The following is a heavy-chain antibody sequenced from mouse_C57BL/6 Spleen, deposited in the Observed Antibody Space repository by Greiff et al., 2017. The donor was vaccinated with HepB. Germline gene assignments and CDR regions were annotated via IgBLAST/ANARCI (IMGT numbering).Heavy chain of an antibody. Sequence: DVHLVESGPELVKPGASVKISCKASGYSFTGYYMNWVKQSPEKSLEWIGEINPSTGGTTYNQKFKAKATLTVDKSSSTAYMQLKSLTSEDSAVYYCARKGDSSGYGYWGQGTTLTVSS. D-gene: IGHD3-2*02. CDR3: ARKGDSSGYGY. CDR1: GYSFTGYY. V-gene: IGHV1-42*01. CDR2: INPSTGGT. J-gene: IGHJ2*01.